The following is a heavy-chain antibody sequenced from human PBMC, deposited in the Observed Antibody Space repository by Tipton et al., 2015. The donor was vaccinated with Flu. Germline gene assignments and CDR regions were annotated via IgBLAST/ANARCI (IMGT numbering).Heavy chain of an antibody. J-gene: IGHJ4*02. CDR1: DYSISSGHY. D-gene: IGHD3-10*01. Sequence: TLSLTFAVPDYSISSGHYWGWIRQPPGKGLEWIGCISHSGRTYYNPSLKSRVTISVDSAKNQFSQRLSSVTAADTAVYYCARSPYYYGSGSSDYGGQGTLVTVSS. V-gene: IGHV4-38-2*01. CDR2: ISHSGRT. CDR3: ARSPYYYGSGSSDY.